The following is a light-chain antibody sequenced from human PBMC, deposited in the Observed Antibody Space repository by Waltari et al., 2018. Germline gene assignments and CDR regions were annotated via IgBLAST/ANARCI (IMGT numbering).Light chain of an antibody. CDR1: NSDVGAYNY. Sequence: QSVLTQPPSATGSPGQSVTISCTGTNSDVGAYNYVSWYQQHPGNVPKLLIYEVTKRPSGVPDRLSGAKSGNTGSLTVSGLQADDEADYYCSSYAHNNHFVFGTGTKVTVL. CDR3: SSYAHNNHFV. V-gene: IGLV2-8*01. J-gene: IGLJ1*01. CDR2: EVT.